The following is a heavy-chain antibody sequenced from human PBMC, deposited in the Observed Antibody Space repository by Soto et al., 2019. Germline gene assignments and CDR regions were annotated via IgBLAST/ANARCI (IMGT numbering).Heavy chain of an antibody. CDR3: ARVGGYGSSSFFDY. CDR2: IDHSGNT. CDR1: GGSISSDDYY. Sequence: SETLSLTCTVSGGSISSDDYYWGWIRQPPGKGLEWIAYIDHSGNTYYNPSLKSRLTISTDTSKNQFSVNLSSVTAADTAVYYCARVGGYGSSSFFDYWSPGTLVTVSS. D-gene: IGHD6-6*01. J-gene: IGHJ4*02. V-gene: IGHV4-30-4*01.